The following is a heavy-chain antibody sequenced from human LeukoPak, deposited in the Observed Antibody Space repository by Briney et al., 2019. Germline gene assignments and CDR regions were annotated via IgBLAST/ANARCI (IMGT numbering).Heavy chain of an antibody. Sequence: PSGTLSPTCAVSGGSISSSNWWSWVRQPPGKGLEWIGEIYHSGSTNYNPSLKSRVTISVDKSKNQFSLKLSSVTAADTAVYYCASQGFTKGATYYDSSGYYWDYWGQGTLVTVSS. CDR2: IYHSGST. J-gene: IGHJ4*02. V-gene: IGHV4-4*02. D-gene: IGHD3-22*01. CDR1: GGSISSSNW. CDR3: ASQGFTKGATYYDSSGYYWDY.